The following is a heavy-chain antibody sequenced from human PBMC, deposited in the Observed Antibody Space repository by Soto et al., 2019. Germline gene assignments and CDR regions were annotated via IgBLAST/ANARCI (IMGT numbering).Heavy chain of an antibody. V-gene: IGHV1-69*13. J-gene: IGHJ6*02. CDR1: GGTFSSYA. CDR2: IIPIFGTA. CDR3: AKTERSDYYYGMDV. D-gene: IGHD1-1*01. Sequence: SVKVSCKASGGTFSSYAISWVLQAPGQGLEWMGGIIPIFGTANYAQKFQGRVTITADESTSTAYMELSSLRSEDTAVYYCAKTERSDYYYGMDVWGQGTTVTVSS.